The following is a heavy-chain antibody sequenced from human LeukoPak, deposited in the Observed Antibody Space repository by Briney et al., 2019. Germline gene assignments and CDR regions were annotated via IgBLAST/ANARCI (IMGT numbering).Heavy chain of an antibody. Sequence: SGGSLRLSCAASGFTFSSYGMHWVRQDPGKRLEWVAVISYDGSNKYYADSVKGRFTISRDNSKNTLYLQMNSLRAEDKAVYYCAKDRYAFDIWGQGTMITVSS. V-gene: IGHV3-30*18. J-gene: IGHJ3*02. CDR2: ISYDGSNK. CDR1: GFTFSSYG. D-gene: IGHD3-16*02. CDR3: AKDRYAFDI.